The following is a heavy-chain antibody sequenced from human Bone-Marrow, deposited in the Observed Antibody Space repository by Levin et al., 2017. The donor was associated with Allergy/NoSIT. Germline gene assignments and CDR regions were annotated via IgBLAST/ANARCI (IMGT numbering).Heavy chain of an antibody. D-gene: IGHD3-16*02. CDR2: ISGSGGST. CDR3: AKGAHYDYIWGSYREWFDP. J-gene: IGHJ5*02. CDR1: GFTFSSYA. Sequence: QPGGSLRLSCAASGFTFSSYAMSWVRQAPGKGLEWVSTISGSGGSTYYADSVKGRFTISRDNSKNTLYLQMNSLRAEDTAVYYCAKGAHYDYIWGSYREWFDPWGQGTLVTVSS. V-gene: IGHV3-23*01.